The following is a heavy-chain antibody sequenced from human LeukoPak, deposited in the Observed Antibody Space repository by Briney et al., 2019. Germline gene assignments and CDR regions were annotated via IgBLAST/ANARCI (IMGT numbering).Heavy chain of an antibody. CDR3: ARDYSGSSNWFDP. CDR2: INPNSGGT. D-gene: IGHD1-26*01. Sequence: ASVKVSCKASGYTFTSYYMHWVRQAPGQGLEWMGRINPNSGGTNYAQKFQGRVTTTRDTSISTAYMELSRLRSDDTAVYYCARDYSGSSNWFDPWGQGTLVTVSS. V-gene: IGHV1-2*06. J-gene: IGHJ5*02. CDR1: GYTFTSYY.